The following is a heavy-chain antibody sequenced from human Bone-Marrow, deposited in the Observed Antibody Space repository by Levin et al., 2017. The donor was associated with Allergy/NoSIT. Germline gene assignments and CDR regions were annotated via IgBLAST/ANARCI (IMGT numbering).Heavy chain of an antibody. J-gene: IGHJ4*02. Sequence: GGSLRLSCVGSGFSVSKTYISWVRQAPGKGLEWLSVIYNGEMTDYAESVKGRFTISRDISKNTVYLQMNSLRDEDTAVYYCTLLDYWGQGTLVSVSS. CDR1: GFSVSKTY. V-gene: IGHV3-53*01. CDR2: IYNGEMT. CDR3: TLLDY.